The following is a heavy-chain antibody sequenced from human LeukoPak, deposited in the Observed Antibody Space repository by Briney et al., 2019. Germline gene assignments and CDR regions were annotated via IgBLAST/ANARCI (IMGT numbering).Heavy chain of an antibody. Sequence: PSETLSLTCTVSGGSISSSSYYWSWIRQPPGKGLEWIGEINHSGSTNYNPSLKSRVTISLDTSKNQFSLKLSSVTAADTAVYYCARGPIFGWEIRRARATRGPGWFDPWGQGTLVTVSS. CDR1: GGSISSSSYY. CDR2: INHSGST. CDR3: ARGPIFGWEIRRARATRGPGWFDP. J-gene: IGHJ5*02. V-gene: IGHV4-39*07. D-gene: IGHD1-14*01.